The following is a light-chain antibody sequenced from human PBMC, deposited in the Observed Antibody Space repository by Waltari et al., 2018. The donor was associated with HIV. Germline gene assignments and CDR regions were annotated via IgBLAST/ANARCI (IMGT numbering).Light chain of an antibody. CDR2: EVS. Sequence: QSALTQPASVSGSPGQSITISCTGTSFDIYGYNFVSWFQHHPGKAPKVSIYEVSNRPSGVSDRFSGSKSGNTASLTISGLQPEDEAEYFCISYISSSSPVFGGGTKLTVL. J-gene: IGLJ3*02. V-gene: IGLV2-14*01. CDR1: SFDIYGYNF. CDR3: ISYISSSSPV.